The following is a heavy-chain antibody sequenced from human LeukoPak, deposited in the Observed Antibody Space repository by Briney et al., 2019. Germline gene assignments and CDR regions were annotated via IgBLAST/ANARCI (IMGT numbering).Heavy chain of an antibody. D-gene: IGHD3-10*01. Sequence: GRSLRLSCAASGLTFSSYSMNWVRQAPGKGLEWVSYISSSSSTIYYADSVKGRFTISRDNAKNSLYLQMYSLRAEDTAVYYCASVERREEYYYGSGSHLVGCDYWGQGTLVTVSS. J-gene: IGHJ4*02. CDR3: ASVERREEYYYGSGSHLVGCDY. CDR1: GLTFSSYS. V-gene: IGHV3-48*01. CDR2: ISSSSSTI.